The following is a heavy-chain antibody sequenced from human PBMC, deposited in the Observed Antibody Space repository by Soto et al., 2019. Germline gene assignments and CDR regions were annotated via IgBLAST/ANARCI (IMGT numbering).Heavy chain of an antibody. J-gene: IGHJ6*02. CDR2: IKQDGSEK. V-gene: IGHV3-7*01. CDR1: GFTFSSYW. D-gene: IGHD3-9*01. CDR3: ARDTFRTGYYDIVTGALYRGMDV. Sequence: PGGSLRLSCAASGFTFSSYWMSWVRQAPGKGLEWVANIKQDGSEKYYVDPVKGRFTISRDNAKNSLYLQMNSLRAEDTAVYYCARDTFRTGYYDIVTGALYRGMDVWGQGTTVTVSS.